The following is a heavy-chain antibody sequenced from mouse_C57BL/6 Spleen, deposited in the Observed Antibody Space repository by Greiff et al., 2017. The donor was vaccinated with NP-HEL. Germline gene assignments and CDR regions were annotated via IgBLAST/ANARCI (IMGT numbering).Heavy chain of an antibody. CDR2: INPSSGYT. V-gene: IGHV1-4*01. Sequence: QVHVKQSGAELARPGASVKMSCKASGYTFTSYTMHWVKQRPGQGLEWIGYINPSSGYTKYNQKFKDKATLTADKSSSTAYMQLSSLTSEDSAVYYCARPDSSGFYFDYWGQGTTLTVSS. CDR3: ARPDSSGFYFDY. D-gene: IGHD3-2*02. J-gene: IGHJ2*01. CDR1: GYTFTSYT.